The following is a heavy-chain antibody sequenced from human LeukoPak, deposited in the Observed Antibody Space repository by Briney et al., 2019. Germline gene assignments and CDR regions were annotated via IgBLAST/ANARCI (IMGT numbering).Heavy chain of an antibody. CDR1: GFTFSSYA. D-gene: IGHD3-16*01. CDR2: ISGSGGST. CDR3: AKNPFYDYVWGSYSDY. V-gene: IGHV3-23*01. J-gene: IGHJ4*02. Sequence: PGGSLRLSCAASGFTFSSYAMSWVRQAAGKGREWVSAISGSGGSTYYADYVKGRFNISREKYKNKRDLQMNSLRAEDTAVYYCAKNPFYDYVWGSYSDYWGQGTLVTVSS.